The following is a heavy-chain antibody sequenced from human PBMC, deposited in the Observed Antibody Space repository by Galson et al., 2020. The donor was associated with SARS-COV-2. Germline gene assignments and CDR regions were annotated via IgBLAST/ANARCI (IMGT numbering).Heavy chain of an antibody. Sequence: QLGESLKISCAASGFTFNHHGMHWVRQSPGKGLEWVGVISHDGNNPYYRDAVKGRFTISRDNSKNTLYLETKSLRPEDTGIYYCARDLSSGSYYLDNWGQGTLVTVSS. CDR1: GFTFNHHG. CDR3: ARDLSSGSYYLDN. CDR2: ISHDGNNP. V-gene: IGHV3-30*03. J-gene: IGHJ4*02. D-gene: IGHD3-10*01.